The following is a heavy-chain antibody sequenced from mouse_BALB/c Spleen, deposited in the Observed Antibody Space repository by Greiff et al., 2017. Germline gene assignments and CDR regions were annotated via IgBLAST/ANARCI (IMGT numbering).Heavy chain of an antibody. Sequence: VQLQQSGAELVRPGTSVKVSCKASGYAFTNYLIEWVKQRPGQGLEWIGVINPGSGGTNYNEKFKGKATLTADKSSSTAYMQLSSLTSDDSAVYFCARGDYGNYEDYWGQGTTLTVSS. D-gene: IGHD2-1*01. CDR3: ARGDYGNYEDY. V-gene: IGHV1-54*01. CDR2: INPGSGGT. J-gene: IGHJ2*01. CDR1: GYAFTNYL.